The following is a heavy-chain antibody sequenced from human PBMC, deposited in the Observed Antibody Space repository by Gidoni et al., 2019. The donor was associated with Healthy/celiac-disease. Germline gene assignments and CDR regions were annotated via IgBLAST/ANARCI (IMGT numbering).Heavy chain of an antibody. J-gene: IGHJ4*02. CDR3: ARERGFGVVSPFEY. V-gene: IGHV4-38-2*02. Sequence: QVQLQESGPGLVKPSETLSLTCTVSGYSISSGYYWGLIRQPPGKGLEWIGSIYHSGRTYYNTSLKSRVTISVDTSKNQFSLKLSSVTAADTAVYYCARERGFGVVSPFEYWGQGTLVTVSS. CDR2: IYHSGRT. D-gene: IGHD3-3*01. CDR1: GYSISSGYY.